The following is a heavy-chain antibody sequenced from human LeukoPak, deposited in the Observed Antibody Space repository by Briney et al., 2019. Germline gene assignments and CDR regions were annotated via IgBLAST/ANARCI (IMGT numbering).Heavy chain of an antibody. V-gene: IGHV3-74*01. Sequence: PGGSLRLSCAASGFSFSSYWMQWVRHVPGKGLVWVSRINNDGSGTTYADSVKGRFTFSRDNSKNTLYLQMNSLRAEDTAVYYCARDSGDSSGFPDAFDIWGQGTMVTVSS. CDR1: GFSFSSYW. J-gene: IGHJ3*02. D-gene: IGHD3-22*01. CDR3: ARDSGDSSGFPDAFDI. CDR2: INNDGSGT.